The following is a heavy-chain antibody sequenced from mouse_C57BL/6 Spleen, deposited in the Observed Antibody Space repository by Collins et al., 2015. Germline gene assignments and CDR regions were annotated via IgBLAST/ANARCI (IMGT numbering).Heavy chain of an antibody. CDR3: ARHDYGSPWFAY. CDR2: INPDSSTI. Sequence: EVKLLQSGGGLVQPGGSLKLSCAASGIDFSRYWMSWVRRAPGKGLEWIGEINPDSSTINYAPSLKDKFIISRDNAKNTLYLQMNKVRSEDTALYYCARHDYGSPWFAYWGQGTLVTVSA. J-gene: IGHJ3*01. V-gene: IGHV4-1*01. D-gene: IGHD1-1*01. CDR1: GIDFSRYW.